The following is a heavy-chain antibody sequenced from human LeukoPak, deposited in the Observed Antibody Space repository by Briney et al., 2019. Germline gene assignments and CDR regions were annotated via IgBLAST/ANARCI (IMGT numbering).Heavy chain of an antibody. D-gene: IGHD4-17*01. J-gene: IGHJ4*02. Sequence: PRGSLRLSCAASGFTFSSYDMNWVRQAPGKGLEWVSYISSSGDTIYYADSVKGRFAISRDNAKNSLYLQMNSLRAEDTAIYYCARNDYGVLDYWGQGTLVTVSS. CDR3: ARNDYGVLDY. CDR2: ISSSGDTI. CDR1: GFTFSSYD. V-gene: IGHV3-48*03.